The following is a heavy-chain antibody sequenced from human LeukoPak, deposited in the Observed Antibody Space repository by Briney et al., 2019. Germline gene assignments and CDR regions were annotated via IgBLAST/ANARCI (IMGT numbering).Heavy chain of an antibody. CDR1: GFTFSNYS. CDR3: ARGGYGYNFFDY. CDR2: ISSRSSYI. Sequence: GGTLRLSCAASGFTFSNYSMNWARQAPGKGLEWVSSISSRSSYIYYADSVKGRFTISRDNAKNSLYLQMNSLRAEDTAVYYCARGGYGYNFFDYWGQGTLVTVSS. D-gene: IGHD5-24*01. V-gene: IGHV3-21*01. J-gene: IGHJ4*02.